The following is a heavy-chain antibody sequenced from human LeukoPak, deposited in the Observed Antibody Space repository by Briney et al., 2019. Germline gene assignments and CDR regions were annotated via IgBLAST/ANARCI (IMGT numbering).Heavy chain of an antibody. Sequence: SETLSLTCTVSGDSMTNSNSYWAWNRRPPGKGLEWIGSIYYDGRTYYSPSLRSRVTVSVDTSKNQFSLKLSAVTAADTAVYYCARRSDSLGFDPWGQGTLVTVSS. CDR3: ARRSDSLGFDP. CDR1: GDSMTNSNSY. CDR2: IYYDGRT. V-gene: IGHV4-39*01. J-gene: IGHJ5*02. D-gene: IGHD3-9*01.